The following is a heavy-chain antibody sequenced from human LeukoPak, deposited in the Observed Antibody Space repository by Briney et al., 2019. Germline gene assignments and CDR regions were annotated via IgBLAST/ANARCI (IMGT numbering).Heavy chain of an antibody. CDR3: ARDYSGSYSFDY. D-gene: IGHD1-26*01. CDR2: IYYSGST. Sequence: PSETLSLTCTVSGGSISSYYWSWIRQPPGKGLEWIGYIYYSGSTNYNPSLKSRVTISVDTSKNQFSLKLSSVTAADTAVYYCARDYSGSYSFDYWGQGTLVIVSS. J-gene: IGHJ4*02. V-gene: IGHV4-59*01. CDR1: GGSISSYY.